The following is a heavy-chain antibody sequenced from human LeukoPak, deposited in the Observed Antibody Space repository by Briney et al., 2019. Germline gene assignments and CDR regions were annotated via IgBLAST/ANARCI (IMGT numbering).Heavy chain of an antibody. CDR2: TYYRSKWYN. D-gene: IGHD6-13*01. Sequence: SQTLSLTCAISGDSVSSNSAAWNWIRQSPSRGLEWLGRTYYRSKWYNDYAVSVKGRITINPDTSKNQFSLQLNSVTPEDTAVYYCAREIPPAAAGPNWSDPWGQGTLVTVSS. J-gene: IGHJ5*02. CDR3: AREIPPAAAGPNWSDP. V-gene: IGHV6-1*01. CDR1: GDSVSSNSAA.